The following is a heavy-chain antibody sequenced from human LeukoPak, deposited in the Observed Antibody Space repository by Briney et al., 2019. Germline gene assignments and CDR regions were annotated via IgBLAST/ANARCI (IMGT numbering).Heavy chain of an antibody. D-gene: IGHD6-13*01. CDR2: ISYDGSNK. CDR3: ARDPYSSSWYGYFQH. CDR1: GFTFSSYA. Sequence: LSGGSLRLSCAASGFTFSSYAMHWVRQAPGKGLEWVAVISYDGSNKYYADSVKGRFTISRDNSKNTLYLQMNSLRAEDTAVYYCARDPYSSSWYGYFQHWGQGTLVTVSS. V-gene: IGHV3-30*04. J-gene: IGHJ1*01.